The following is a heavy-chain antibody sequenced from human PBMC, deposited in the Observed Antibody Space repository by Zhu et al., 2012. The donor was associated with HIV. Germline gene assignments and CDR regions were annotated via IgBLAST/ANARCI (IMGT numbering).Heavy chain of an antibody. CDR3: ARDLSSSWENRYFDL. V-gene: IGHV4-59*01. CDR1: GGSISSYY. CDR2: IYYSGST. Sequence: QVQLQESGPGLVKPSETLSLTCTVSGGSISSYYWSWIRQPPGKGLEWIGYIYYSGSTNYNPSLKSRVTISVDTSKNQFSLKLSSVTAADTAVYYCARDLSSSWENRYFDLVGPWPPVVTV. J-gene: IGHJ2*01. D-gene: IGHD6-13*01.